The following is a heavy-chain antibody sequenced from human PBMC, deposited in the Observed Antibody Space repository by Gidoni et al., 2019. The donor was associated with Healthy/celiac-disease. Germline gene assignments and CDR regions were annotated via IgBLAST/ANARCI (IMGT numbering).Heavy chain of an antibody. Sequence: EVQLLESGGGLVQPGGSLRLSCAASGFTFSSYAMSWVRQAPGKGLEWVSAISGSGGSTYYADSVKGRFTISRDNSKNTLYLQMNSLRAEDTAVYYCAKDLSPASFWDYDSTPAADMGDDYWGQGTLVTVSS. CDR3: AKDLSPASFWDYDSTPAADMGDDY. V-gene: IGHV3-23*01. D-gene: IGHD3-22*01. CDR2: ISGSGGST. CDR1: GFTFSSYA. J-gene: IGHJ4*02.